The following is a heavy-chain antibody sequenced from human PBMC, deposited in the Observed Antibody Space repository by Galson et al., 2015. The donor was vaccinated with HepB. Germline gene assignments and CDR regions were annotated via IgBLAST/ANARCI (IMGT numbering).Heavy chain of an antibody. Sequence: SLRLSCATSGFTFHSYGMHWVRQAPGKGLEWVAVIWFDGSNKHYADSVKGRFTISRDNSKNTLYLQMNSLRGDDTAVYHCARAVEGCGGDCDGSSSFDYGGQGTLVTVSS. CDR1: GFTFHSYG. D-gene: IGHD2-21*01. CDR2: IWFDGSNK. J-gene: IGHJ4*02. CDR3: ARAVEGCGGDCDGSSSFDY. V-gene: IGHV3-33*01.